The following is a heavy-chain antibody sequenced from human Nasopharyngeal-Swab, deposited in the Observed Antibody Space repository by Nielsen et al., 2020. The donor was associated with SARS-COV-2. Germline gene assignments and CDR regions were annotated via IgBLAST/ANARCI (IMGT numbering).Heavy chain of an antibody. J-gene: IGHJ6*02. D-gene: IGHD6-13*01. Sequence: GGSLRLSCAASGFTFSSYDMHWVRQATGKGLEWVSAIGTAGDTYYPGSVKGRFTISRENAKNSLYLQMNSLRAGDTAVHYCARDRVDSSSWGYYYYGMDVWGQGTTVTVSS. CDR1: GFTFSSYD. V-gene: IGHV3-13*01. CDR3: ARDRVDSSSWGYYYYGMDV. CDR2: IGTAGDT.